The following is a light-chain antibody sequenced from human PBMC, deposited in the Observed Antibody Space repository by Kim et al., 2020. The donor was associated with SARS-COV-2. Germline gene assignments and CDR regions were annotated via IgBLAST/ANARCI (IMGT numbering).Light chain of an antibody. CDR2: DVT. V-gene: IGLV2-14*03. J-gene: IGLJ1*01. CDR3: SSYITRTSLYV. CDR1: TNDVSGYNY. Sequence: QSITISCTGTTNDVSGYNYVSWYQQHPGKAPKLIIFDVTYRPSGVSNRFSGSKSGNTASLTISGLQAADEADYYCSSYITRTSLYVFGAGTKVTVL.